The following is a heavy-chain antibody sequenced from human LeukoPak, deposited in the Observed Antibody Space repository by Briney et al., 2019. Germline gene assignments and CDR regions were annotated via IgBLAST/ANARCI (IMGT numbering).Heavy chain of an antibody. CDR2: IIPIFGTA. CDR3: ARGRNIVVVPAATPPYFDY. J-gene: IGHJ4*02. Sequence: GASVKVSCKASGGTFSSYAISWVRQAPGQGLEWMGGIIPIFGTANYAQKFQGRVTITADESTSPAYMELSSLRSEDTAVYYCARGRNIVVVPAATPPYFDYWGQGTLVTVSS. CDR1: GGTFSSYA. V-gene: IGHV1-69*13. D-gene: IGHD2-2*01.